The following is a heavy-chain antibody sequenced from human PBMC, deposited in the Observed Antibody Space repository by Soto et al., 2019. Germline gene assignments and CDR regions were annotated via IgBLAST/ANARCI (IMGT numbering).Heavy chain of an antibody. V-gene: IGHV3-23*01. D-gene: IGHD1-20*01. CDR1: GFAFSSYA. Sequence: EVQLLESGGGLVQPGGSLRLSCAASGFAFSSYAMTWVRQAPGKGLEWVSAISGSGGSTYYADSVKGRFTISRDNSKNTLYLQMNSLRAEDTAVYYCAKSGPNWNYNYYMDVWGKGTTVTVSS. CDR3: AKSGPNWNYNYYMDV. J-gene: IGHJ6*03. CDR2: ISGSGGST.